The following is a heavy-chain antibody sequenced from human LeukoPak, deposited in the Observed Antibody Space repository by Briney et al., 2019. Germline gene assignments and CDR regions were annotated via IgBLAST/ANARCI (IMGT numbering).Heavy chain of an antibody. CDR1: GYTFTSYY. CDR2: INPSGGST. Sequence: ASVTVSCKASGYTFTSYYMHWVRQAPGQGLEWMGIINPSGGSTSYAQKFQGRVTMTRDTSTSAVYMELSSLRSEDTAVYYCAREAHSGSYSSWGQGTLVTVSS. CDR3: AREAHSGSYSS. J-gene: IGHJ4*02. D-gene: IGHD1-26*01. V-gene: IGHV1-46*01.